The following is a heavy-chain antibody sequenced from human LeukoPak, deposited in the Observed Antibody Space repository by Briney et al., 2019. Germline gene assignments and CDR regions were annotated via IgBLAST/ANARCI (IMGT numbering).Heavy chain of an antibody. J-gene: IGHJ4*02. CDR3: ARDPTVTTPFDY. V-gene: IGHV4-39*07. CDR2: IFCSGST. D-gene: IGHD4-17*01. CDR1: GGSISSSTYY. Sequence: SETLSLTCTVSGGSISSSTYYWAWIRQPPGKGLEWVGNIFCSGSTYYNPSLKSRVTISVDTSMNQFSLKVSSVTAADTAVYYCARDPTVTTPFDYWGQGTLVTVSS.